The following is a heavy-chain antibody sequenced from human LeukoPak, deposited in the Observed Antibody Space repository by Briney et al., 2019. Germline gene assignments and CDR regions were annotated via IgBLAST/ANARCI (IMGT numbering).Heavy chain of an antibody. D-gene: IGHD2-15*01. V-gene: IGHV3-23*01. CDR3: AKDPGYCSGGSCYYFDY. CDR1: GYTFTSYA. J-gene: IGHJ4*02. Sequence: ASVKVSCKASGYTFTSYAMSWVRQAPGKGLEWVSAISGSGGSTYYADSVKGRFTISRDNSKNTLYLQMNSLRAEDTAVYYCAKDPGYCSGGSCYYFDYWGQGTLVTVSS. CDR2: ISGSGGST.